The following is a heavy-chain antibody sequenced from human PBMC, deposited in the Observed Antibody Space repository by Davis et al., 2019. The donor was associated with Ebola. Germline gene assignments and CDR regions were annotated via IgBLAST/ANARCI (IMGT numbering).Heavy chain of an antibody. J-gene: IGHJ4*02. CDR1: RGTFSSYA. CDR2: ISYYGSNK. D-gene: IGHD5-18*01. CDR3: ARDSGYSYVSVFDY. Sequence: SCKASRGTFSSYAMHWVRQTPGKGLEWVAVISYYGSNKYYADSVKGRFTISRDNSKNTLYLQMNSLRAEDTAVYYCARDSGYSYVSVFDYWGQGTLVTVSS. V-gene: IGHV3-30-3*01.